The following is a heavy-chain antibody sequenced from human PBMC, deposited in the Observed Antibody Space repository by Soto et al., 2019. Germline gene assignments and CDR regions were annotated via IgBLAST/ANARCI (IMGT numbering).Heavy chain of an antibody. V-gene: IGHV4-59*01. J-gene: IGHJ4*02. CDR3: ARAHMVLSRYYFDS. CDR1: GGSISNFY. CDR2: ISYSGNT. Sequence: KPSETLSLTCTVSGGSISNFYWSWIRQPPGKGLEWIGYISYSGNTNYNPSLKSRVSISVDTSKNQLSLNLTSVTAADTAVYYCARAHMVLSRYYFDSWGQGTPVTVSS. D-gene: IGHD2-8*01.